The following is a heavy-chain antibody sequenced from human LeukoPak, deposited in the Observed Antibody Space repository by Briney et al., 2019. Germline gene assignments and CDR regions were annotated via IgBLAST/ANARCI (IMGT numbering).Heavy chain of an antibody. J-gene: IGHJ3*02. D-gene: IGHD3-10*01. CDR2: ISSSGSTI. Sequence: GGSLRLSCAASGFTFSSYEMNWVRQAPGKGLEWVSYISSSGSTIYYADSVKGRFTISRDNAKNSLYLQMNSLRAEDTAVYYCARVRNMVRGVKGGAFDIWGQGTMVTVSS. V-gene: IGHV3-48*03. CDR3: ARVRNMVRGVKGGAFDI. CDR1: GFTFSSYE.